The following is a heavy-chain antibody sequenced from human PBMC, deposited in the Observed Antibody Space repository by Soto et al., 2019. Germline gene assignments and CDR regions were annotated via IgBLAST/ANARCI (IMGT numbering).Heavy chain of an antibody. V-gene: IGHV3-23*01. CDR1: GFTFSSYA. J-gene: IGHJ4*02. Sequence: EVQLLESGGGLVQPGGSLRLSCAASGFTFSSYAMSWVRQAPGKGLEWVSAISGSGGRTYYADSVKGRFTISRDNSKNKMYMQMNSLRAEYSAVYDCASVIRGDWGQGTLVTVSS. CDR2: ISGSGGRT. D-gene: IGHD1-26*01. CDR3: ASVIRGD.